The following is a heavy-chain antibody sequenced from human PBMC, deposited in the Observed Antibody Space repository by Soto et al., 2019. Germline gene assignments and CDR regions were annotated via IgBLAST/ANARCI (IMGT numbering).Heavy chain of an antibody. J-gene: IGHJ4*02. CDR3: ARGRGYCSGSSCYVDF. CDR1: GFTFSSYW. D-gene: IGHD2-15*01. CDR2: INIDGSST. Sequence: EVQLVESGGGLVQPGGSLRLCCAASGFTFSSYWMHWVRQAPVKGLVWVARINIDGSSTSYADSVKDRFTIPRDNAKNTLYLHMNSLRVEDTAVYYCARGRGYCSGSSCYVDFWRQGTLVTVSS. V-gene: IGHV3-74*01.